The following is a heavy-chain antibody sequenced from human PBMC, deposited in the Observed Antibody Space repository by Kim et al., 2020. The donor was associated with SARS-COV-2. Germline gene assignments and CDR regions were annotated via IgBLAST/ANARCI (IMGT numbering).Heavy chain of an antibody. J-gene: IGHJ4*02. D-gene: IGHD2-21*01. V-gene: IGHV3-48*02. CDR2: ISSSSNTI. CDR1: GFSFSSYS. Sequence: GGSLRLSCAASGFSFSSYSMNWVRQAPGKGLEWVSYISSSSNTIYYADSVKGRFTIFRDNAKNSLYLQMNSLRDEDTAVYYCAREVGGDCYFGHWGQGTLVT. CDR3: AREVGGDCYFGH.